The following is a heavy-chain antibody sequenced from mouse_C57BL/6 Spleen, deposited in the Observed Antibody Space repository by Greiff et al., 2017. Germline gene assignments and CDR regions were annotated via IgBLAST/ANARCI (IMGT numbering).Heavy chain of an antibody. V-gene: IGHV5-4*01. Sequence: EVQRVESGGGLVKPGGSLKLSCAASGFTFSSYAMSWVRQTPEKRLGWVATISDGGSYTYYPDNVKGRFTISRDNAKNNLYLQMSHLKSEDTAMYYCARDLNYYGSSYDYAMDYWGQGTSVTVSS. CDR2: ISDGGSYT. CDR3: ARDLNYYGSSYDYAMDY. CDR1: GFTFSSYA. D-gene: IGHD1-1*01. J-gene: IGHJ4*01.